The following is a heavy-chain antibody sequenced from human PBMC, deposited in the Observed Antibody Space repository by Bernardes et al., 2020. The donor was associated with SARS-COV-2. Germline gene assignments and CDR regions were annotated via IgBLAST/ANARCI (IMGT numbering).Heavy chain of an antibody. V-gene: IGHV3-33*01. CDR2: IWYDGSNK. Sequence: GGSLRLSCAASGFTFSSYGMHWVRQAPGKGLEWVAVIWYDGSNKYYADSVKGRFTISRDNSKNTLYLQMNSLRAEDTAVYYCCAQPSPYYGMDVWGQGTTVTVSS. CDR1: GFTFSSYG. CDR3: CAQPSPYYGMDV. J-gene: IGHJ6*02.